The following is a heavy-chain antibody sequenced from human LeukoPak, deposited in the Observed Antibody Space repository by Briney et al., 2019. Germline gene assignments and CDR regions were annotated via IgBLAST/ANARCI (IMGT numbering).Heavy chain of an antibody. CDR2: INQDGSEK. D-gene: IGHD1-1*01. CDR3: AKSRSGSANWALQIFDN. Sequence: PGGSLRLSCVASGFTFTNSWMSWVRRAPGKGLEWVANINQDGSEKYYVDSVKGRFTISRDSSNNSLFVQMNSLRAEDTAVYFCAKSRSGSANWALQIFDNWGQGTLVTVSS. V-gene: IGHV3-7*03. J-gene: IGHJ4*02. CDR1: GFTFTNSW.